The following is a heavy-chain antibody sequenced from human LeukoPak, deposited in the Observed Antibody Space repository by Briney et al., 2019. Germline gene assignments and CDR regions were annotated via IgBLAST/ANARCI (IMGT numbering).Heavy chain of an antibody. CDR1: GGSISIYY. CDR2: IYTSGST. V-gene: IGHV4-4*07. CDR3: ARFVGGNYYDSSGYADY. J-gene: IGHJ4*02. Sequence: SETLSLTCTVSGGSISIYYWSWIRRPAGEGHEWIGRIYTSGSTHYNPPLKSRDTMSVDTSKNQFSLKLSSVTAADTAVYYCARFVGGNYYDSSGYADYWGQGTLVTVSS. D-gene: IGHD3-22*01.